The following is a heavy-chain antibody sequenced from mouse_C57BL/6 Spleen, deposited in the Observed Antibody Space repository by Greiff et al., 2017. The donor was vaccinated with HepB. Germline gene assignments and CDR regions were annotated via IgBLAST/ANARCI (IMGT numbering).Heavy chain of an antibody. CDR1: DYTFTSYW. J-gene: IGHJ3*01. CDR2: IYPGSGST. D-gene: IGHD2-5*01. CDR3: ARPDYSNYVGFAY. Sequence: QVQLQQPGAELVKPGASVKMSCKASDYTFTSYWITWVKQRPGQGLEWIGDIYPGSGSTNYNEKFKSKATLTVDTSSSTAYMQLSSLTSEDSAVYYCARPDYSNYVGFAYWGQGTLVTVSA. V-gene: IGHV1-55*01.